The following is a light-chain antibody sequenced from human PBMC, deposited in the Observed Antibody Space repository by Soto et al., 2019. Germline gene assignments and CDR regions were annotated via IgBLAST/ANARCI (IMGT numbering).Light chain of an antibody. Sequence: DIVMTQSPLFLLVTPGEPASISCRSSQSLLHDNGYDYLDWYVQKPGQSPQLLIYLGSDRSSGVPDRFSGSGSGTYFTLKISRVEAEDAGVYYCMQALQTPPWTFGQGTKVDIK. CDR1: QSLLHDNGYDY. CDR2: LGS. V-gene: IGKV2-28*01. J-gene: IGKJ1*01. CDR3: MQALQTPPWT.